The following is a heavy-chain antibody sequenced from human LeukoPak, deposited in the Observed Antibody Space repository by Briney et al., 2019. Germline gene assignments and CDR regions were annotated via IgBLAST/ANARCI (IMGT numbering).Heavy chain of an antibody. Sequence: PGGPLGLSGEASGLTFSSYSMNWVGKAPGRGREWVSSISSSSSYIYYADSVKGRFTISRDNAKNSLYLQMNSLRAEDTAVYYCAKESLPNYDILGGKAFDIWGQGTMVTVSS. J-gene: IGHJ3*02. V-gene: IGHV3-21*04. CDR3: AKESLPNYDILGGKAFDI. CDR1: GLTFSSYS. CDR2: ISSSSSYI. D-gene: IGHD3-9*01.